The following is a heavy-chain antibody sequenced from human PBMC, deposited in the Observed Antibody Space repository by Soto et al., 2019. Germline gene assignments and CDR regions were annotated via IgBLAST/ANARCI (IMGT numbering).Heavy chain of an antibody. J-gene: IGHJ6*02. Sequence: SETLSLTCAVYGGSFSGYYWSWIRQPPGKGLEWIGEINHSGSTNYNPSLKSRVTISVDTSKNQFSLKLSSVTAADTAVYYCARGTIAVAGRGYYYYGMDVWGQGTTVTVSS. D-gene: IGHD6-19*01. CDR1: GGSFSGYY. CDR2: INHSGST. CDR3: ARGTIAVAGRGYYYYGMDV. V-gene: IGHV4-34*01.